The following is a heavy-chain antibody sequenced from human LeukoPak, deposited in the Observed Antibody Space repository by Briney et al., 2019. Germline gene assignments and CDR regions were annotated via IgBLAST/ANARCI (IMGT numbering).Heavy chain of an antibody. J-gene: IGHJ4*02. Sequence: GGSLRLSCAASGFTFSSYAMSWIRQAPGKGLEWVSAISGRGGNTYYAYSVKGRFTISRDNSKNTLYLQMNSLRAEDTAVYYCAKVPPKTTGDYWGQGTLVTDSS. CDR2: ISGRGGNT. CDR1: GFTFSSYA. V-gene: IGHV3-23*01. D-gene: IGHD1-1*01. CDR3: AKVPPKTTGDY.